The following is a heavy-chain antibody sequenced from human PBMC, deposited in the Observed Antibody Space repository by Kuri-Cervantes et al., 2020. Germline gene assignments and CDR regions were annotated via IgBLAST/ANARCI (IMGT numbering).Heavy chain of an antibody. CDR1: GFTFSSYS. CDR2: ISGNSKHI. V-gene: IGHV3-21*03. J-gene: IGHJ4*02. CDR3: AREGGSGSYYEGFDY. D-gene: IGHD1-26*01. Sequence: GESLKISCAASGFTFSSYSMNWVRQAPGKGLEWVSSISGNSKHIYYAESVRGRFTISRDNAKNSLYLQMNNLEAGDTAFYYCAREGGSGSYYEGFDYWGQGTRVTVSS.